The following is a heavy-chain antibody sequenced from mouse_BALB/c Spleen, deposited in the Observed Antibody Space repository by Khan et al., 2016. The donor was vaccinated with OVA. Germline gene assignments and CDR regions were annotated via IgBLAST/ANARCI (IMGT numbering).Heavy chain of an antibody. Sequence: VKLLESGAELVKPGASVKLSCKTSGYTFTSYWIQWVKQRPGQGLGWIGQIFPGTGTPYYNENFKGKATLTVDTSSSTAYMQVSSLTSEDSAVYFCARGYFGNYEFVYWGQGTLVTVSP. CDR1: GYTFTSYW. CDR2: IFPGTGTP. V-gene: IGHV1S132*01. J-gene: IGHJ3*01. CDR3: ARGYFGNYEFVY. D-gene: IGHD2-1*01.